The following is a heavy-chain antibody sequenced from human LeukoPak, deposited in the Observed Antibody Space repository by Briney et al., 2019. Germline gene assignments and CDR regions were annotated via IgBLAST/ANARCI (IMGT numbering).Heavy chain of an antibody. J-gene: IGHJ5*02. CDR2: ISGSGGST. D-gene: IGHD6-13*01. CDR3: ARDQRWIEAADTSRNWFDP. CDR1: GFTFSSYA. Sequence: GGSLRLSCAASGFTFSSYAMSWVRQAPGKGLEWVSAISGSGGSTYYADSVKGRFTISRDNSKNTLYLQMDSLRVEDTAVYYCARDQRWIEAADTSRNWFDPWGQGTLVTVSS. V-gene: IGHV3-23*01.